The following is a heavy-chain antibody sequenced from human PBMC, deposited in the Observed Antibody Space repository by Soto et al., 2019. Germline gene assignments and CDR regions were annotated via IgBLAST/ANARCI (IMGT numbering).Heavy chain of an antibody. D-gene: IGHD4-4*01. CDR1: GFTFSSYA. Sequence: GGALRLSCAASGFTFSSYAIHWVRQAPGKGLEWVAVISYDGSNKYYADSVKGRFTISRDNSKNTLYLQMNSLRAEDTAVYYCARDSLQYLTWYGMDVWGQGTTVTVSS. CDR2: ISYDGSNK. V-gene: IGHV3-30-3*01. J-gene: IGHJ6*02. CDR3: ARDSLQYLTWYGMDV.